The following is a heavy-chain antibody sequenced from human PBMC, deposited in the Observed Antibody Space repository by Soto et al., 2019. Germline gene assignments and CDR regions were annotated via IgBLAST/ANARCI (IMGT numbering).Heavy chain of an antibody. J-gene: IGHJ4*02. CDR1: GYTFTSYG. D-gene: IGHD3-3*01. V-gene: IGHV1-18*01. CDR3: ARDRYYDFWSGYHSDY. Sequence: QVPLVQSGAEVKKPGASVKVSCKASGYTFTSYGISWVRQAPGQGLEWMGWISAYNGNTNYAQKLQGRVTMTTDTSTSTAYMELRSLRSDDTAVYYCARDRYYDFWSGYHSDYWGQGTLVTVSS. CDR2: ISAYNGNT.